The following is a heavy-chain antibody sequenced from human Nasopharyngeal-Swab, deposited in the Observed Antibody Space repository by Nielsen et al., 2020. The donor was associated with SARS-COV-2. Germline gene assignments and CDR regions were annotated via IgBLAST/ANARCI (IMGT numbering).Heavy chain of an antibody. CDR3: ARARGAYGDYYYYYTDV. V-gene: IGHV6-1*01. J-gene: IGHJ6*03. CDR2: TYYRSKWYN. D-gene: IGHD4-17*01. Sequence: WIRQSPSRGLEWLGRTYYRSKWYNDYAVSVKSRMTINPDTSKNQFSLHLNSVTPEDTAVYYCARARGAYGDYYYYYTDVWGKGTTVTVLL.